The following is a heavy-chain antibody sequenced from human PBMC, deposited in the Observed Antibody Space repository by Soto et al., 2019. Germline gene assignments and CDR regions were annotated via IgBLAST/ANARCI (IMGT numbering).Heavy chain of an antibody. V-gene: IGHV3-30-3*01. D-gene: IGHD4-17*01. CDR2: ISYDGSNK. J-gene: IGHJ6*02. CDR3: ARDPGTTVTTRSLLPVVKNTPDYYGMDV. Sequence: PGGSLRLSCAASGFTFSSYAMHWVRQAPGKGLEWVAVISYDGSNKYYADSVKGRFTISRDNSKNTLYLQMNSLRAEDTAVYYCARDPGTTVTTRSLLPVVKNTPDYYGMDVWGQGTTVTVSS. CDR1: GFTFSSYA.